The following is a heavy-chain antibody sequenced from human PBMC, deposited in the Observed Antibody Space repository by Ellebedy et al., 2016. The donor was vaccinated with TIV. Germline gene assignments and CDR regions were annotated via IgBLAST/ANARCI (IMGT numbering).Heavy chain of an antibody. V-gene: IGHV3-23*01. Sequence: GESLKISCVGSGFTFSSYGMNWVRQVPGKGLEWVAIVSAIGSSANYADSVRGRFIISRDNSKDTLFLQMNSLRAEDTAIYFCARDPVGVGPAFDVWGQGTMVTVSS. CDR1: GFTFSSYG. J-gene: IGHJ3*01. CDR2: VSAIGSSA. D-gene: IGHD4-23*01. CDR3: ARDPVGVGPAFDV.